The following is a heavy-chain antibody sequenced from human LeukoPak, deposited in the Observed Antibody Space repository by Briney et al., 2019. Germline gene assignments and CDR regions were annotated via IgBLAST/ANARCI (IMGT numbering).Heavy chain of an antibody. D-gene: IGHD7-27*01. Sequence: GGSLRLFCAASGYTFSNYAMSWVRQAPGKGLEWVSAISGGGGRTFYADSVKGRFTLSRDSSKNTLYLQMNSLRAEDTALYYCAKGIRQLGNYYYYMDVWGKGTTVTVSS. J-gene: IGHJ6*03. CDR2: ISGGGGRT. CDR1: GYTFSNYA. V-gene: IGHV3-23*01. CDR3: AKGIRQLGNYYYYMDV.